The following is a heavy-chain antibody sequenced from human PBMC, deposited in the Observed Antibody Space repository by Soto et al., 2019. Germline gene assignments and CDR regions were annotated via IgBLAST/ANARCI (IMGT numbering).Heavy chain of an antibody. CDR1: GFTFSSYG. V-gene: IGHV3-30*18. CDR3: AKEIQLKGINLSFDI. Sequence: QVQLVESGGGVVQPGRSLRLSCAASGFTFSSYGMHWVRQAPGKGLEWVAVISYDGSNKYYADSVKGRFTISRDNSKNTLYLQMNSLRAEDTAVYYCAKEIQLKGINLSFDIWGQGTMVTVSS. D-gene: IGHD1-1*01. CDR2: ISYDGSNK. J-gene: IGHJ3*02.